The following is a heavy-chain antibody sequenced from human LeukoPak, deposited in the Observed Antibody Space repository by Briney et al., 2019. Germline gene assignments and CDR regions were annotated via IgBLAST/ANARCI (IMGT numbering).Heavy chain of an antibody. CDR2: ISGIGGST. J-gene: IGHJ4*02. V-gene: IGHV3-23*01. CDR1: GFTFSSYA. D-gene: IGHD6-19*01. Sequence: GGSLRLSCAASGFTFSSYAMSWVRQAPGKGLEWVSAISGIGGSTYYADSVKGRFTISRDNSKNTLYLKMNSLRDEDTAVYYCALGGPGSGWYYFDYRGQGTLVTVSS. CDR3: ALGGPGSGWYYFDY.